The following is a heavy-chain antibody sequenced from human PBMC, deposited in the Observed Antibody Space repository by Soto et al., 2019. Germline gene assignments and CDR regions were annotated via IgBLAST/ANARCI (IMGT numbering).Heavy chain of an antibody. V-gene: IGHV5-10-1*01. CDR2: IDPSDSYT. CDR1: GYSFTSYW. CDR3: ARRKVAARPPGYGMDV. D-gene: IGHD6-6*01. J-gene: IGHJ6*02. Sequence: PGESLKISCKGSGYSFTSYWISWVRQMPGKGLEWMGRIDPSDSYTNYSPSFQGHVTISADKSISTAYLQWSSLKASDTAMYYCARRKVAARPPGYGMDVWGQGTTVTVSS.